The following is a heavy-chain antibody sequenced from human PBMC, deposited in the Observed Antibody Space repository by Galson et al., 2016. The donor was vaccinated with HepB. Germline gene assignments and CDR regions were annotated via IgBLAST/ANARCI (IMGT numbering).Heavy chain of an antibody. J-gene: IGHJ3*02. D-gene: IGHD6-13*01. CDR3: ARGRGSNWRDAFDI. CDR1: GFTCDDYA. Sequence: SLRLSCAASGFTCDDYAMHWVRQAPGKGLEWVSGTSWNSGSIGYADSVKGRFTISRDNDKNSLHLQMNILRAEDTALYYCARGRGSNWRDAFDIWGQGTMVTVSS. CDR2: TSWNSGSI. V-gene: IGHV3-9*01.